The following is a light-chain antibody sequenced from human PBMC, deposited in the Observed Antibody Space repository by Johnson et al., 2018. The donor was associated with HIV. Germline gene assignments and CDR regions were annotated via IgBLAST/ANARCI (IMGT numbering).Light chain of an antibody. J-gene: IGLJ1*01. V-gene: IGLV1-51*01. CDR3: GTWDNSLDAYV. CDR2: DTI. CDR1: SSNIGNNY. Sequence: SVLTQSPSVSAAPGQKVTISCSGSSSNIGNNYVSWYQQFPGTAPKLVIYDTIKRHSWIPDRFSGSKSGTSATLGITGLQAGDEADYYCGTWDNSLDAYVFGTGTRVAVL.